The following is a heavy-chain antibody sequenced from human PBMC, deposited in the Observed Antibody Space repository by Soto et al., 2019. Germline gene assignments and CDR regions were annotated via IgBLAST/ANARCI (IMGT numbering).Heavy chain of an antibody. D-gene: IGHD3-22*01. CDR2: IGTAGDT. Sequence: GGSLRLSCAASGFTFSSYDMQWVRQATGKGLEWVSAIGTAGDTYYPGSVKGRFTIPRENAKNSLYLQMNSLRAGDTAVYYCARSPPGGYHYYYGMDVWGQGTTVTVSS. CDR1: GFTFSSYD. J-gene: IGHJ6*02. V-gene: IGHV3-13*04. CDR3: ARSPPGGYHYYYGMDV.